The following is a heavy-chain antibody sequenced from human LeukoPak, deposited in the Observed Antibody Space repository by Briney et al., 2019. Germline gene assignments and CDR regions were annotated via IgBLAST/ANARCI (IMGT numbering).Heavy chain of an antibody. CDR3: ARDSDWILFDY. J-gene: IGHJ4*02. D-gene: IGHD2-2*03. V-gene: IGHV3-74*03. CDR2: VNREGTTT. Sequence: GGSLRLSCAASGFTFNTYWMHWVRHAPGKGLVWVARVNREGTTTAYADSVKGRFIISRDNSKNTLYLQMNNLRAEDTAVYYCARDSDWILFDYWSQGTPVTVSS. CDR1: GFTFNTYW.